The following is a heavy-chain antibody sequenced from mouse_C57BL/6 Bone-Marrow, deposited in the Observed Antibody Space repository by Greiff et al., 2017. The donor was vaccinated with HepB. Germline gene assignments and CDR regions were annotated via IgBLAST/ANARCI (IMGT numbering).Heavy chain of an antibody. D-gene: IGHD2-12*01. J-gene: IGHJ2*01. V-gene: IGHV1-4*01. CDR3: ASLLRPGY. CDR1: GYTFTSYT. Sequence: QVQLQQSGAELARPGASVKMSCKASGYTFTSYTMHWVKQRPGQGLEWIGYINPSSGYTKYKQKFKDKATLTADKSSSTAYMQLSSLTSEDSAVYYCASLLRPGYWGQGTTLTVSS. CDR2: INPSSGYT.